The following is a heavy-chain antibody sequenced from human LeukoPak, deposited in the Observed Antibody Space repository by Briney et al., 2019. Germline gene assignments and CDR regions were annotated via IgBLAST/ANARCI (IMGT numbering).Heavy chain of an antibody. Sequence: HTGGSLRLSCAASGFTFSSYGMSWVRQAPGKGLEWVSAISGSGGSTYYADSVKGRFTISRDNSKNTLYLQVRSLRAEDTAVYYCAKDLGWIQFGYWGQGALVTVSS. J-gene: IGHJ4*02. CDR1: GFTFSSYG. V-gene: IGHV3-23*01. CDR3: AKDLGWIQFGY. CDR2: ISGSGGST. D-gene: IGHD5-18*01.